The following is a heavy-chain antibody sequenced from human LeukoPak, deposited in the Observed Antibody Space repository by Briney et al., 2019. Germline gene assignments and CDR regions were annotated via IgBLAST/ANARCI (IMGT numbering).Heavy chain of an antibody. V-gene: IGHV3-23*01. J-gene: IGHJ4*02. CDR3: AKATGTLGN. D-gene: IGHD1-1*01. CDR1: GFAFSSYA. CDR2: ISNSDGNT. Sequence: GGSLRLSCAASGFAFSSYAVSWVRHAPGKGLEWASTISNSDGNTYYADSVKGRFTISRDNSKNTLYLQMNGLTAEDTAIYYCAKATGTLGNWGQGTLVTVSS.